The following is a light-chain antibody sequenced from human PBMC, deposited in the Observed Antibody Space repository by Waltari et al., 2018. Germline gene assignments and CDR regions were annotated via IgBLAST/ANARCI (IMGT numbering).Light chain of an antibody. V-gene: IGKV1-8*01. Sequence: AIRITQSPSSLSASTGDRVTITCRASQGISSYLAWYQQKPGKAPKLLIYAASTLQSGVPSRFSGSGSGTDFTLTINCLQSEDFATYYCQQYYSYPPAFGGGTKVEIK. CDR3: QQYYSYPPA. CDR2: AAS. CDR1: QGISSY. J-gene: IGKJ4*01.